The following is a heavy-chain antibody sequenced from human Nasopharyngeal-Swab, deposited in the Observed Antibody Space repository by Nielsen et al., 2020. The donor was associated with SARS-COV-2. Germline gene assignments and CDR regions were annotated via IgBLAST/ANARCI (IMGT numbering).Heavy chain of an antibody. CDR3: ARRQMGAHAFDI. J-gene: IGHJ3*02. V-gene: IGHV6-1*01. CDR2: TYYRSKWYN. D-gene: IGHD3-16*01. Sequence: SETLSLTCAISGDSVSSNNAAWNWIRQSPSRGLEWLGRTYYRSKWYNEYAASVKSRVTTNPDTSKNQISLQVNSMTAEDTAVYYCARRQMGAHAFDIWGQGTMVTVSS. CDR1: GDSVSSNNAA.